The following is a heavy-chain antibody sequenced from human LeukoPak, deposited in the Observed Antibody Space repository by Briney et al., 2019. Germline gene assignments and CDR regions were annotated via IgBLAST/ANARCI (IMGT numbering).Heavy chain of an antibody. CDR3: AKDFRCSSTSCYVFDY. Sequence: GGSLRLSCAAPGFTFDDYAMHWVRQAPGKGLEWVSGISWNSGSIGYADSVKGRFTISRDNAKNSLYLQMNSLRAEDTALYYCAKDFRCSSTSCYVFDYWGQGTLVTVSS. V-gene: IGHV3-9*01. J-gene: IGHJ4*02. CDR2: ISWNSGSI. CDR1: GFTFDDYA. D-gene: IGHD2-2*01.